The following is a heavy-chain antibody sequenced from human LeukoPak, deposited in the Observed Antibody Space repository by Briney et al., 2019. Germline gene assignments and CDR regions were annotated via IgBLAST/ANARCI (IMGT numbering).Heavy chain of an antibody. V-gene: IGHV4-39*07. CDR1: GGSISSSSYY. CDR2: IYYSGST. Sequence: SETLSLTCTVSGGSISSSSYYWGWIRQPPGKGLEWIGSIYYSGSTNYNPSLKSRVTISVDTSKNQFSLKLSSVTAADTAVYYCARRLARGYPIHYYYYMDVWGKGTTVTISS. D-gene: IGHD5-18*01. J-gene: IGHJ6*03. CDR3: ARRLARGYPIHYYYYMDV.